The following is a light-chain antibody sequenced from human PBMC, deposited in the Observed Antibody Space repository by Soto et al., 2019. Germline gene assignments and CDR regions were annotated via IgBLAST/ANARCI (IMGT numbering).Light chain of an antibody. J-gene: IGKJ5*01. CDR3: QQSYNKSPIT. CDR1: ETISTF. V-gene: IGKV1-39*01. Sequence: DIQMTQSPSSLSASVGDRVTMTCRASETISTFLNWYQHTPGKAPKLLIYAASHLQSGVPSRFSGSGSGTDFTLTISGLQPEDFASYYCQQSYNKSPITVGQGTRLESK. CDR2: AAS.